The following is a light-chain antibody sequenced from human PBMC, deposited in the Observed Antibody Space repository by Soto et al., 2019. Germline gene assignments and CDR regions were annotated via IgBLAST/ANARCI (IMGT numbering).Light chain of an antibody. V-gene: IGLV2-14*01. CDR3: SSYSSSSTLVL. J-gene: IGLJ2*01. CDR2: EVT. CDR1: SSDVGDYDF. Sequence: QSVLTQPPSMSGSPGQSITISCTGTSSDVGDYDFVSWYQQHPGKAPKVMIYEVTHRPSGISNRFSGSKSGNTASLTISGLQAEDEADYYCSSYSSSSTLVLFGGGTKVTVL.